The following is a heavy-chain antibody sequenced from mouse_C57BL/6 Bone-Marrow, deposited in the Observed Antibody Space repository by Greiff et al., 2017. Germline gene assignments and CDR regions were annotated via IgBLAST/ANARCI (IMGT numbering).Heavy chain of an antibody. CDR1: GYTFTSYW. CDR2: IDPSDSYT. Sequence: VQLQQPGAELVRPGTSVKLSCKASGYTFTSYWMHWVKQRPGQGLEWIGVIDPSDSYTNYNQKFKGKATLTVDTSSSTAYMQLSSLTSEDSAVXYCATGGFAYWGQGTLVTVSA. CDR3: ATGGFAY. V-gene: IGHV1-59*01. J-gene: IGHJ3*01.